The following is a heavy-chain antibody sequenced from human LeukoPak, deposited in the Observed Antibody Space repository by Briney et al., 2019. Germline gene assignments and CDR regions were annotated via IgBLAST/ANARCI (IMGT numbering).Heavy chain of an antibody. D-gene: IGHD6-13*01. CDR2: INEDGSEK. J-gene: IGHJ4*02. CDR3: ARDQGAAGDY. V-gene: IGHV3-7*01. CDR1: GFTFSTYW. Sequence: GGSLRLSCAASGFTFSTYWMTWVRQAPGKGLEWVANINEDGSEKFYVDSVKGRFTIYRDNAKKSVYLQMNSLIAEDTALYHCARDQGAAGDYWGQGTLVTVSS.